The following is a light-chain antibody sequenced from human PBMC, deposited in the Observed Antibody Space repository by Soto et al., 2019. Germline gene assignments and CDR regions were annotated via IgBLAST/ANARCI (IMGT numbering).Light chain of an antibody. CDR2: EVS. CDR1: SSDIGGYTY. J-gene: IGLJ1*01. Sequence: QSVLPQPPSASGSPRESVTISYTGTSSDIGGYTYVSWYQHHPGKAPKLMIYEVSKRPSGVPDRFSGSKSGNTASLTVSGLQAEDEADYYCTSYAGSNSYVFGTGTKVTVL. CDR3: TSYAGSNSYV. V-gene: IGLV2-8*01.